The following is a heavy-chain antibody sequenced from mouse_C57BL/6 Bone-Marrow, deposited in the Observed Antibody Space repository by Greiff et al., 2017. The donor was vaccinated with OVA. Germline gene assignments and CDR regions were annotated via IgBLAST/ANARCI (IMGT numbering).Heavy chain of an antibody. CDR2: IYPRSGNT. CDR1: GYTFTSYG. CDR3: ARGGVGGPFAY. Sequence: VQLQQSGAELARPGASVKLSCKASGYTFTSYGISWVKQRTGQGLEWIGEIYPRSGNTYYNEKFKGKATLTADKSSITAYMELRSLTSEGSAVYFCARGGVGGPFAYWGQGTLVTVSA. V-gene: IGHV1-81*01. J-gene: IGHJ3*01. D-gene: IGHD1-1*01.